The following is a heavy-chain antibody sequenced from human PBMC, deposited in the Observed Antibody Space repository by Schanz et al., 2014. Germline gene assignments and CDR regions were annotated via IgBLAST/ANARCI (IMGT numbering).Heavy chain of an antibody. CDR1: GGTFTSYA. Sequence: QVQLVQSGAEVRKPGSSVRVSCKASGGTFTSYAFSWVQQAPGQGLEWMGRINPNSGGTNYAQKFQGRVTMTRDTSISTAYMELSRLKSDDTAVYYCARALFGSGHGDVWGQGTTVTVSS. CDR2: INPNSGGT. CDR3: ARALFGSGHGDV. D-gene: IGHD3-10*01. V-gene: IGHV1-2*02. J-gene: IGHJ6*02.